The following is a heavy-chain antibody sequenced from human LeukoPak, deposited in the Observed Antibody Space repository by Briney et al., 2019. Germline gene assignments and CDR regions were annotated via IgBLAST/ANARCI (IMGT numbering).Heavy chain of an antibody. J-gene: IGHJ4*02. Sequence: PGGSLRLSCAASGFTFSSSGVNWVRQAPGKGLEWISYISGGTSTIYYADSVKGRFTISRDNAKKLLYLQMNSLRDEDTALYYCATGEYGGKYWGQGTLVTVSP. CDR2: ISGGTSTI. V-gene: IGHV3-48*02. CDR1: GFTFSSSG. CDR3: ATGEYGGKY. D-gene: IGHD4-23*01.